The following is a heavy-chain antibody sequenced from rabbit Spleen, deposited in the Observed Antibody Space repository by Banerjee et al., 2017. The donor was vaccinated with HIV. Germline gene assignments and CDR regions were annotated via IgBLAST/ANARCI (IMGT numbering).Heavy chain of an antibody. CDR3: AREGAGGSYFAL. CDR2: IDTGSSGFT. J-gene: IGHJ3*01. Sequence: QSLEESGGDLVKPGASLTLTCTASGVSFSSSSYMCWVRQAPGKGLEWIACIDTGSSGFTYYTSWAKGRFTISKTSSTTVTLQMTSLTAADTATYFCAREGAGGSYFALWGQGTLVTVS. D-gene: IGHD8-1*01. CDR1: GVSFSSSSY. V-gene: IGHV1S40*01.